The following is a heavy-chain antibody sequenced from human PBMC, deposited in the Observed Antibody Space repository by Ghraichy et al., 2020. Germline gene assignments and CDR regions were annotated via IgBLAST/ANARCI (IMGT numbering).Heavy chain of an antibody. Sequence: GGSLRLSCAASGFTFSDYAMSWVRQAPVKGLEWVSTISGTNSNTYYIDSVKGRFTISRDDSKSTLYLQMNSLRAEDTAVYYCAKRPPRAVAGPFEYWGQGILVTFSS. V-gene: IGHV3-23*01. D-gene: IGHD6-19*01. CDR1: GFTFSDYA. CDR2: ISGTNSNT. CDR3: AKRPPRAVAGPFEY. J-gene: IGHJ4*02.